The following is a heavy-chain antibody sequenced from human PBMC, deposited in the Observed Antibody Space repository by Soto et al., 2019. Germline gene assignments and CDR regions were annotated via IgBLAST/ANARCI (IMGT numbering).Heavy chain of an antibody. CDR3: ARASMYIWNEP. CDR1: GYTFTTYD. J-gene: IGHJ5*02. D-gene: IGHD1-20*01. V-gene: IGHV1-8*02. CDR2: VNPSSGNT. Sequence: QVQLVQSGAEVKRPGASVKVSCEASGYTFTTYDINWVRQASGQGLEWMGCVNPSSGNTVYAQKFHGRVTMTRDTSISPAYMELSSLKSDDTAIYYCARASMYIWNEPWGQGTLVTVSS.